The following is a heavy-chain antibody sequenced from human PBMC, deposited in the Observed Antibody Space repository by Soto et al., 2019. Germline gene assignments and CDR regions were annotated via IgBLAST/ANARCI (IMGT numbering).Heavy chain of an antibody. CDR3: AKDPPIPSNSIVGAFDP. V-gene: IGHV3-23*01. CDR2: ISGSGGST. J-gene: IGHJ5*02. CDR1: GFTFSSYA. Sequence: GGSLRLSCAASGFTFSSYAMSWVCQAPGKGLEWVSAISGSGGSTYYADSVKGRFTISRDNSKNTLYLQMNSLRAEDTAVYYCAKDPPIPSNSIVGAFDPWGQGTLVTVSS. D-gene: IGHD1-26*01.